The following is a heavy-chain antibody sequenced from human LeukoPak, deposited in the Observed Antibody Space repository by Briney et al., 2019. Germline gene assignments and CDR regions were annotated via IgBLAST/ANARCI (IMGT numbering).Heavy chain of an antibody. V-gene: IGHV1-18*01. Sequence: ASVKVSCKASGYTFTSYGISWVRQAPGQGLEWMGWISAYNGNTNYAQKLQGRVTMTTDTSTSTAYMELKSLRSDDTAVYYCASTYYYDSSGYEWFDHWGQGTLVTVSS. D-gene: IGHD3-22*01. CDR2: ISAYNGNT. CDR1: GYTFTSYG. J-gene: IGHJ5*02. CDR3: ASTYYYDSSGYEWFDH.